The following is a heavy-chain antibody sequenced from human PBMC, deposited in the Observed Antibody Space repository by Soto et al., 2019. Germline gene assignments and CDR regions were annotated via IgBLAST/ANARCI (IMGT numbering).Heavy chain of an antibody. D-gene: IGHD5-18*01. J-gene: IGHJ6*02. CDR3: ASPGGYSYGYYYYYGMDV. CDR2: INPNSGGT. V-gene: IGHV1-2*02. Sequence: ASVKVSCKASGYTFTGYYMHWVRQARGQGLEWMGWINPNSGGTNYAQKFQGRVTMTRDTSISTAYMELSRLRSDDTAVYYCASPGGYSYGYYYYYGMDVWGQGTTVTVSS. CDR1: GYTFTGYY.